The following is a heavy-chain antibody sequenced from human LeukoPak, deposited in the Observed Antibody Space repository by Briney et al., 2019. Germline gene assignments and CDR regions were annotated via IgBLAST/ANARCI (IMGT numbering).Heavy chain of an antibody. D-gene: IGHD2-21*02. V-gene: IGHV3-72*01. J-gene: IGHJ6*04. CDR3: AREMVVAAIPSRQMDV. CDR1: GFTVSSNY. CDR2: TRNKGNSYST. Sequence: GGSLRLSCAASGFTVSSNYMDWVRQAPGQGLEWVGRTRNKGNSYSTQYAASVEGRFTISRDDSKNSLYLQMNSLTTEDSAVYYCAREMVVAAIPSRQMDVWGKGTTVTISS.